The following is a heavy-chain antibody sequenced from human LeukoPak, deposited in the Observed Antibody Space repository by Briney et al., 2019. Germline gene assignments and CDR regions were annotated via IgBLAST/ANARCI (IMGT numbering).Heavy chain of an antibody. D-gene: IGHD3-9*01. V-gene: IGHV3-73*01. CDR3: AREMRKPYDILTGYSSDAFDI. CDR1: GFTFSGSA. CDR2: IRSKANSYPT. J-gene: IGHJ3*02. Sequence: GGSLTLSCAASGFTFSGSAMHWVRQAAGKGLEWVGRIRSKANSYPTAYAASVKGRFTISRYDSKNTAYLQMNSLKTEDTAVYYCAREMRKPYDILTGYSSDAFDIWGQGTMVTVSS.